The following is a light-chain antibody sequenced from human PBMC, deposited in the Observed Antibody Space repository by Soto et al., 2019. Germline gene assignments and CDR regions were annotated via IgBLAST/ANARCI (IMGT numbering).Light chain of an antibody. J-gene: IGKJ2*01. CDR2: AAS. CDR1: QDISSF. V-gene: IGKV1-9*01. Sequence: DIQLTQSPSFLSASVGDRVTITCRASQDISSFLAWYQQKAGKAPKLLIFAASTLQSGVPSRFSGSGSGTDFTLTISSLQPEDFATYYCQQLKTYPRTFGQGTKLEIK. CDR3: QQLKTYPRT.